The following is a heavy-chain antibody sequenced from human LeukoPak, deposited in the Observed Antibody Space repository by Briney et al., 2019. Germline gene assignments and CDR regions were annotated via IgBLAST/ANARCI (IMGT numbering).Heavy chain of an antibody. J-gene: IGHJ5*02. CDR2: MNPNGGNT. CDR1: GYTFTSYD. V-gene: IGHV1-8*03. Sequence: ASVKVSCKASGYTFTSYDINWVRQATGQGLEWMGWMNPNGGNTGYAQKFQGRVTITRNTSISTAYMELSSLRSEDTAVYYCARGRIVVVPAAIINLDPWGQGTLVTVSS. D-gene: IGHD2-2*01. CDR3: ARGRIVVVPAAIINLDP.